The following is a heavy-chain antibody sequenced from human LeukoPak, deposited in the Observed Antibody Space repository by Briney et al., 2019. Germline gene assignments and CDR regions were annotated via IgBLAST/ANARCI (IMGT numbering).Heavy chain of an antibody. Sequence: KPWETLSLTCAVYGGSFSGYYWSWIRQPPGKGLEWIGEVNHSGSTNYNPSLKSRVSISVDTSKNQFSLRLNSVTAADTAVYYCARGRRDDFWSGYSLYYFDYWGQGTLVTVSS. CDR1: GGSFSGYY. CDR3: ARGRRDDFWSGYSLYYFDY. V-gene: IGHV4-34*01. D-gene: IGHD3-3*01. J-gene: IGHJ4*02. CDR2: VNHSGST.